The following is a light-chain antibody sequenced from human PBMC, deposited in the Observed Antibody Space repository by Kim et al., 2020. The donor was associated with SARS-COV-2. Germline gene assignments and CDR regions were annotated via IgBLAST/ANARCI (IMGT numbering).Light chain of an antibody. V-gene: IGLV3-1*01. CDR1: KLGDKY. Sequence: SYELTQPPSVSVSPGQTASITCSGDKLGDKYACWYQQKPGQSPVVVIHQDSKRPSGIPERFSGSNSGNTATLTISGTQAMDEADYYCQAWDSSTVVFGGGTMRTVL. CDR3: QAWDSSTVV. CDR2: QDS. J-gene: IGLJ2*01.